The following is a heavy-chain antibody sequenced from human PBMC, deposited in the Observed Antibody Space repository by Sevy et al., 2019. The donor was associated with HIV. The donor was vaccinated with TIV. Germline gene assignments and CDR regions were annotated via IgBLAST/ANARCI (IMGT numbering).Heavy chain of an antibody. CDR2: SSWTDSST. CDR3: AKELKSITAGYYYSSYYGLDV. D-gene: IGHD2-8*02. Sequence: GESLKISCAASGFTINSYVMNWVRQAPGKGLEWVSASSWTDSSTYYADSVKGRFTISRDNSKNTLYLQMDSLRAEDTAVYYCAKELKSITAGYYYSSYYGLDVWGQGTRVTVSS. CDR1: GFTINSYV. J-gene: IGHJ6*02. V-gene: IGHV3-23*01.